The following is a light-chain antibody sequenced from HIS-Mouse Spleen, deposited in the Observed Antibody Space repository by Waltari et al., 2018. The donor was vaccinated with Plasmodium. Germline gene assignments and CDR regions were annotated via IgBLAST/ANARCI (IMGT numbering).Light chain of an antibody. J-gene: IGLJ2*01. CDR2: EGS. Sequence: QSALTQPASVSGSPGQSITISCTGTSSDVGSYNLVSWYQQHPGKAPKLMIYEGSKRPSGVSNRFSGSKSGNTASRTISGLQAEDEADYYCCSDAGSSTFVVFGGGTKLTVL. CDR3: CSDAGSSTFVV. CDR1: SSDVGSYNL. V-gene: IGLV2-23*03.